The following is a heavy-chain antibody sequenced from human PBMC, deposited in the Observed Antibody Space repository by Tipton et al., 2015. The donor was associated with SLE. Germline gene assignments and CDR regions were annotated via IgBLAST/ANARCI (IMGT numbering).Heavy chain of an antibody. CDR3: ARDLAAAGFDY. CDR2: INHSGST. D-gene: IGHD6-13*01. Sequence: LRLSCAASGFTFSSYSMNWVRQAPGKGLEWIGVINHSGSTNYNPSLKSRVTISVDTSKNQFSLKLSSVTAADTAVYYCARDLAAAGFDYWGQGTLVTVSS. V-gene: IGHV4-34*01. J-gene: IGHJ4*02. CDR1: GFTFSSYS.